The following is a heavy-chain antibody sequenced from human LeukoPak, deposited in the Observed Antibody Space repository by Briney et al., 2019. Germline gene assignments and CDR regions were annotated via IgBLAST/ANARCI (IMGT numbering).Heavy chain of an antibody. CDR3: AREEYSSDWYGHDS. CDR1: GGSISSSSYY. D-gene: IGHD6-13*01. CDR2: IYYSGST. V-gene: IGHV4-39*07. J-gene: IGHJ4*02. Sequence: NPSETLSLTCTVSGGSISSSSYYWGWIRQPPGKGLEWIGSIYYSGSTYYNPSLKSRVTLSVDTSKNQFSLRLTSVTAADTAFYYCAREEYSSDWYGHDSWGQGTLVTVSS.